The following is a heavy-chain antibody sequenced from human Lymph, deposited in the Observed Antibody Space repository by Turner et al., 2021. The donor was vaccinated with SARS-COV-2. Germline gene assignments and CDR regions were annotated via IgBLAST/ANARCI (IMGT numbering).Heavy chain of an antibody. V-gene: IGHV1-69*10. CDR2: IIPILAIA. Sequence: QVHLVQSVDAVKKPGSSVKFSCKASGGTFSSYAITWVRQAPGQGLEWMGGIIPILAIANYAQKLQGRVTITADKSTSTAYMELSSLRSEDTAVYYCARDSTYCSSTSCYDPWGQGTLVTVSS. CDR3: ARDSTYCSSTSCYDP. J-gene: IGHJ5*02. CDR1: GGTFSSYA. D-gene: IGHD2-2*01.